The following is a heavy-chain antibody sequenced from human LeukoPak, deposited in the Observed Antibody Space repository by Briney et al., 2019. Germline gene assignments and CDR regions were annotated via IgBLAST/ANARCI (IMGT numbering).Heavy chain of an antibody. CDR1: GFTFGDYA. D-gene: IGHD6-19*01. J-gene: IGHJ4*02. CDR2: IRSKAYGGTT. CDR3: TRTRSGRDY. Sequence: GGSLRLSCTASGFTFGDYAMSWFRQVPGKGLEWVGFIRSKAYGGTTEYAASVKGRFTISRDDSKSIAYLQMNSLKTEDTAVYYRTRTRSGRDYWGQGTLVTVSS. V-gene: IGHV3-49*03.